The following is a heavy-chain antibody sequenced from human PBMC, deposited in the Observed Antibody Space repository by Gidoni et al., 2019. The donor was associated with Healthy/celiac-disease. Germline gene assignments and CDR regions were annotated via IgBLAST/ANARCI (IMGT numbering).Heavy chain of an antibody. D-gene: IGHD4-17*01. V-gene: IGHV3-43D*04. J-gene: IGHJ4*02. CDR1: GFTFDDYA. CDR2: ISWDGGST. CDR3: AKDWGVTTLVGFGDY. Sequence: EVQLVESGGVVVQPGGSLRLSFAASGFTFDDYAMHWVRQAPGKGLEWVSLISWDGGSTYYADSVKGRFTISRDNSKNSLYLQMNSLRAEDTALYYCAKDWGVTTLVGFGDYWGQGTLVTVSS.